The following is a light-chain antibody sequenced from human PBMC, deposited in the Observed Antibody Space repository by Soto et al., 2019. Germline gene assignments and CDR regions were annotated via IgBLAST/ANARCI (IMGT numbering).Light chain of an antibody. CDR1: SSNIGRNT. CDR3: AAWDDRLNRVV. V-gene: IGLV1-44*01. J-gene: IGLJ2*01. CDR2: SND. Sequence: QSVVTQPPSASGTPGQRVTIACSGSSSNIGRNTVHWYQQLPGTTPKLLIYSNDQRPSGVPDRFSGSKSGSSASLAISGLQSEDEADYYCAAWDDRLNRVVFGGGTKVTVL.